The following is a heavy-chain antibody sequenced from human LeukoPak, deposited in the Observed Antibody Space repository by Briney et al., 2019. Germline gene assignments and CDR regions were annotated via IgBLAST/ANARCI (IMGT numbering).Heavy chain of an antibody. CDR2: IYTSGSI. CDR3: ARGDRRGWYNDN. V-gene: IGHV4-4*07. CDR1: SGSISTYY. Sequence: SETLSLTCTVSSGSISTYYWSWIRQPAGKGLEWIGRIYTSGSIKYNPSLKSRVTMSVDTSKNQVSLNLTSVTAADTAVYFCARGDRRGWYNDNWGQGALVTVSS. D-gene: IGHD6-19*01. J-gene: IGHJ4*02.